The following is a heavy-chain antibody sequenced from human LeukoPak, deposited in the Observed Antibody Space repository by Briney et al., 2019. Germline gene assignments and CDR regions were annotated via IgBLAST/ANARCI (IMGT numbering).Heavy chain of an antibody. CDR3: ARRRYYDSTGYFE. J-gene: IGHJ1*01. D-gene: IGHD3-22*01. CDR1: GDFISSSSYY. V-gene: IGHV4-39*02. CDR2: IYYTGKT. Sequence: MPSETLSLTCTVSGDFISSSSYYWGWVRQPPGKGLEWIGDIYYTGKTYYNPSLKSRVFISIDTAKNDFTLTLNFVTAADTAVYYCARRRYYDSTGYFEWGRGSPVTGSS.